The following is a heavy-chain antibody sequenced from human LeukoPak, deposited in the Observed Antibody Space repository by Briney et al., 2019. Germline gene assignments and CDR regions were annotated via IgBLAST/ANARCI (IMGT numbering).Heavy chain of an antibody. CDR3: AREGRYYYDSGGSRFDY. V-gene: IGHV1-69*05. CDR1: GGTFSSYA. Sequence: GASVKVSCKASGGTFSSYAISWVRQAPGQGLEWMGRIIPIFGTANYAQKFQGRVTITTDESTSTAYMELSSLRSEDTAVYYCAREGRYYYDSGGSRFDYWGQGTLVTVSS. CDR2: IIPIFGTA. D-gene: IGHD3-22*01. J-gene: IGHJ4*02.